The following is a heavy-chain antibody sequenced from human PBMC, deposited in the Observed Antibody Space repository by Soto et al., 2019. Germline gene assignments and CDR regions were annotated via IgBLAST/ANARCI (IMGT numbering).Heavy chain of an antibody. CDR2: SYFTGNT. Sequence: QLQLQESGPGLVKPSETLSLTCTVSGGSISSGTYSWGWIRQPPGKGLEWIGNSYFTGNTHYNPSRKSRVTMSVDTSKNQFSLSLSSVTAADTAVYYCARHRTGYSSSWLDYWGQGTLVTVSS. J-gene: IGHJ4*02. CDR1: GGSISSGTYS. D-gene: IGHD6-13*01. CDR3: ARHRTGYSSSWLDY. V-gene: IGHV4-39*01.